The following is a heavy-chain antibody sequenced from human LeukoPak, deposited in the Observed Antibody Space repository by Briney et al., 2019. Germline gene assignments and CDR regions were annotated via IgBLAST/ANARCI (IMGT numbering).Heavy chain of an antibody. CDR3: ARYLQQLSGFDP. CDR2: IYYSGST. J-gene: IGHJ5*02. Sequence: PSQTLSLTCTVSGGSISSGGYYWSWIRQHPGKGLEWIGYIYYSGSTYYNPSLKSRVTISVDTSKNPFSLKLSSVTAAGTAVYYCARYLQQLSGFDPWGQGTLVTVSS. CDR1: GGSISSGGYY. D-gene: IGHD6-13*01. V-gene: IGHV4-31*03.